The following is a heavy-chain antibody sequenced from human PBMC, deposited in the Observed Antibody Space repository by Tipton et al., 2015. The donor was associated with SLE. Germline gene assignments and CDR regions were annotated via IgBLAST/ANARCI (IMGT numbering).Heavy chain of an antibody. CDR1: GDSISSGSYY. Sequence: TLSLTCTVSGDSISSGSYYWSWIRQPAGKGLEWIGSVYYSGTTYYNPSLKSRVTISADTSKNQFSLKLTSGTAADTAVYYCAREVLSTVVYWYFDLWGRGTLVTVFS. D-gene: IGHD4-23*01. J-gene: IGHJ2*01. CDR2: VYYSGTT. CDR3: AREVLSTVVYWYFDL. V-gene: IGHV4-39*02.